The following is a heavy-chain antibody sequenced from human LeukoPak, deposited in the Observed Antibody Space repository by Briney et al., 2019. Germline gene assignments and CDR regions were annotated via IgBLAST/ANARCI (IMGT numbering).Heavy chain of an antibody. J-gene: IGHJ4*02. Sequence: GGSLRLSCAASGFTFSSYGMHWVRQAPGKGLEWVAVISYDGSNKYYADSVKGRFTISRDNAKDSLYLRMNSLRVDDTAVYYCTRDVRAGTLDYWGQGTLVTVSS. D-gene: IGHD3-10*02. V-gene: IGHV3-30*03. CDR2: ISYDGSNK. CDR3: TRDVRAGTLDY. CDR1: GFTFSSYG.